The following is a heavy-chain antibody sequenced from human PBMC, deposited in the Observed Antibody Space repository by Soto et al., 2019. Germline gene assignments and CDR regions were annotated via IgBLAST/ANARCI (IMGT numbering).Heavy chain of an antibody. J-gene: IGHJ4*02. CDR1: GFTFSTYA. D-gene: IGHD2-15*01. Sequence: EVQLMESGGGLVQPGGSKRLSCAASGFTFSTYAMNWVRQAPGKGLEWVSTISVSGDTTYYADSVKGRFTISRDNSKNTLYLQMNSLRAEGTAMYYCATRHLPYCSCGTCNALDFWGQGALVTVSS. CDR3: ATRHLPYCSCGTCNALDF. V-gene: IGHV3-23*01. CDR2: ISVSGDTT.